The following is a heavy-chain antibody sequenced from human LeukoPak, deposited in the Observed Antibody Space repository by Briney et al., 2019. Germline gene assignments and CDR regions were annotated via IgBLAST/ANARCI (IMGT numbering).Heavy chain of an antibody. CDR3: ARVGGYCSSTSCSYFDY. V-gene: IGHV1-2*02. CDR2: INPNSGGT. Sequence: ASVKGSCKASGYTFTGYYMHWVRQAPGQGLEWMGWINPNSGGTNYAQKFQGRVTMTRDTSISTAYMELSRLRSDDAAVYYCARVGGYCSSTSCSYFDYWGQGTLVTVSS. D-gene: IGHD2-2*01. CDR1: GYTFTGYY. J-gene: IGHJ4*02.